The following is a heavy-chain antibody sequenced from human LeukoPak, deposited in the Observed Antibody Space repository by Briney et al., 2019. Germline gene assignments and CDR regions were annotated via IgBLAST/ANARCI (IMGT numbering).Heavy chain of an antibody. J-gene: IGHJ4*02. V-gene: IGHV4-4*07. CDR3: ARHVTVHYSSFDY. CDR2: IYTSGST. Sequence: SETLSLTCTVSGGSISSYYWSWIRQPAGKGLEWIGRIYTSGSTNYNPSLKSRVTMSVDTSKKQFSLNLTSVTAADTAVYYCARHVTVHYSSFDYWGQGTLVTVSS. CDR1: GGSISSYY. D-gene: IGHD2-15*01.